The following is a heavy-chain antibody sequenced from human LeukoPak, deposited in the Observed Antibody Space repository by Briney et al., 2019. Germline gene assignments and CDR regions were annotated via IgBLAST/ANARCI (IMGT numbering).Heavy chain of an antibody. CDR3: ARVFNDYGDYLVDY. V-gene: IGHV3-23*01. J-gene: IGHJ4*02. D-gene: IGHD4-17*01. CDR2: ISGSGGST. Sequence: GGSLRLSCAASGFTFSSYAMSWVRQAPGKGLEWVSAISGSGGSTYYADSVKGRFTISRDNAKNSLYLQMNSLRAEDTAVYYCARVFNDYGDYLVDYWGQGTLVTVSS. CDR1: GFTFSSYA.